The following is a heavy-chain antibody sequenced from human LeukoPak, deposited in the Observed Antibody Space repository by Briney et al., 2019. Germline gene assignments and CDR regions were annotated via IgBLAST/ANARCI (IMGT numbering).Heavy chain of an antibody. J-gene: IGHJ4*02. D-gene: IGHD3-9*01. CDR2: ISSSSSYI. CDR1: GFTFSSYS. V-gene: IGHV3-21*01. CDR3: ASGCFDWFLMLTTSRDFDY. Sequence: GGSLRLSCAASGFTFSSYSMNWVRQAPGKGLEWVSSISSSSSYIYYADSVKGRFTISRDNAKNSLYLQMNSLRAEDTAVYYCASGCFDWFLMLTTSRDFDYWGQGTLVTVSS.